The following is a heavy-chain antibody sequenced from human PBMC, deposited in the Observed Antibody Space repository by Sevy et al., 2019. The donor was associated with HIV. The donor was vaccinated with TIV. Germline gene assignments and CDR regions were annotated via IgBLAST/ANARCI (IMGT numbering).Heavy chain of an antibody. J-gene: IGHJ6*02. CDR3: STDPIIVLLVTDGMDV. CDR1: GFTFSNAW. V-gene: IGHV3-15*01. D-gene: IGHD2-8*02. CDR2: IKSKTDGGTI. Sequence: GGSLRLSCAASGFTFSNAWMSWVRQAPGKGLEWVGRIKSKTDGGTIDYAAPVKGRFTTSRDDSKNTLYLQMNSLKTEDTAVYYCSTDPIIVLLVTDGMDVWGQGTTVTVSS.